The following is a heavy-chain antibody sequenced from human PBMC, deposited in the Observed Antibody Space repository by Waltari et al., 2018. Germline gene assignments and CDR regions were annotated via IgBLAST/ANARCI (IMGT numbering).Heavy chain of an antibody. Sequence: QVQPVVSGGGVVQPGRSPGLPGPASGFTSRRYDVHWVCQAPGKGLEWVAVISYDGSNKYYADSVKGRFTISRDNSKNTLYLQMNSLRAEDTAVYYCARDIPFDYWGQGTLVTVSS. CDR2: ISYDGSNK. CDR3: ARDIPFDY. J-gene: IGHJ4*02. V-gene: IGHV3-30*19. D-gene: IGHD2-21*01. CDR1: GFTSRRYD.